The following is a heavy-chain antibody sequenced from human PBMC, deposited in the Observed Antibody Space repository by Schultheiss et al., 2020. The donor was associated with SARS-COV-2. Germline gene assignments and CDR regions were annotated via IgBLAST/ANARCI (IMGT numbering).Heavy chain of an antibody. CDR2: IIPIFGTA. CDR1: GGTFSSYA. D-gene: IGHD5-18*01. V-gene: IGHV1-69*05. J-gene: IGHJ4*02. CDR3: ARDGGYSYGRNFDY. Sequence: SVKVSCKASGGTFSSYAISWVRQAPGQGLEWMGGIIPIFGTANYAQKFQGRVTMTTDTSTSTAYMELRSLRSDDTAVYYCARDGGYSYGRNFDYWGQGTLVTVSS.